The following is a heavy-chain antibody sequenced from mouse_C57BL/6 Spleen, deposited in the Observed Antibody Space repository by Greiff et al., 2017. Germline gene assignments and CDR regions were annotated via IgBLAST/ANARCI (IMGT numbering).Heavy chain of an antibody. CDR2: IYPGGGYT. Sequence: VQLQQSGAELVRPGTSVKMSCKASGYTFTNYWIGWAKQRPGHGLEWIGDIYPGGGYTNYNEKFKGKATLTADKSSSTAYMQFSSLTSEDSAIYYRARSGIYDGPYYFDYWGQGTTLTVSS. CDR3: ARSGIYDGPYYFDY. CDR1: GYTFTNYW. J-gene: IGHJ2*01. D-gene: IGHD2-3*01. V-gene: IGHV1-63*01.